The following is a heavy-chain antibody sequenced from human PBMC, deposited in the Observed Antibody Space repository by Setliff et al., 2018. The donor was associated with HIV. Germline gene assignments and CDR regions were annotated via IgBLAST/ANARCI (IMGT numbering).Heavy chain of an antibody. CDR1: GGSFNGYF. D-gene: IGHD6-6*01. Sequence: SETLSLTCDIYGGSFNGYFWSWIRQSPRKGLEWIGEIHHSGSRNYNPSLKSRVTMSADTSKNQIYLKVSSVTAADTAVYYCARHSGAPYSSSSGLFDFWGQGTLVTVSS. CDR2: IHHSGSR. CDR3: ARHSGAPYSSSSGLFDF. J-gene: IGHJ4*02. V-gene: IGHV4-34*10.